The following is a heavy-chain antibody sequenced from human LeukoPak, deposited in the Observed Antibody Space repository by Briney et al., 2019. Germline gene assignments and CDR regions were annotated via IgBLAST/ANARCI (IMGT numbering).Heavy chain of an antibody. J-gene: IGHJ4*02. CDR1: GFTFSSYA. CDR2: ISGHGRTT. Sequence: GGSLRLSCAASGFTFSSYALHWVRQAPGKGLEFVSAISGHGRTTYYASSVKGRFTISRDNSKNTLYLQMGSLRPEDMALYYCAIDLWDTGSYIGYWGQGTLVTVSS. V-gene: IGHV3-64*01. D-gene: IGHD1-26*01. CDR3: AIDLWDTGSYIGY.